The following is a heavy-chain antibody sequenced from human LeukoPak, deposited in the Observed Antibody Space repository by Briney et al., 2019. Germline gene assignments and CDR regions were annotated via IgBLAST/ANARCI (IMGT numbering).Heavy chain of an antibody. CDR2: IRCSGGRT. D-gene: IGHD6-13*01. J-gene: IGHJ3*02. Sequence: GGSLRLSSAASGFTFSSYAMSWVGHAPGKGREWVSAIRCSGGRTYYSDSVKGRFTISRDNSKNTLYLQMNSLRAEDTAVYYCTKDGPLYSSSWPDDAFDIWGQGTMVTVSS. CDR3: TKDGPLYSSSWPDDAFDI. CDR1: GFTFSSYA. V-gene: IGHV3-23*01.